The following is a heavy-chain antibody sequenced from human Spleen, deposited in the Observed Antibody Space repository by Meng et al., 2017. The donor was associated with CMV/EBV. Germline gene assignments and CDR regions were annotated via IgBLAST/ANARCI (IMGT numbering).Heavy chain of an antibody. D-gene: IGHD5-24*01. CDR1: GYPFTGYF. CDR2: IDPDRGDT. V-gene: IGHV1-2*02. CDR3: ARDKMTRHREDSFDM. Sequence: SGYPFTGYFLHWVRRAPGQGLEWMGWIDPDRGDTFHAQKFQGRVTMSRDTSITTAYMELNGLRYDDTAIYYCARDKMTRHREDSFDMWGQGTLVTVSS. J-gene: IGHJ3*02.